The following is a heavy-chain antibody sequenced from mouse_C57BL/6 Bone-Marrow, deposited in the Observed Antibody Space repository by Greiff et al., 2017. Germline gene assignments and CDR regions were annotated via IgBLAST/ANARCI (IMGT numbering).Heavy chain of an antibody. CDR3: AKHDMGLEGPLPSPIGYAMDY. J-gene: IGHJ4*01. CDR1: GFSLTSYG. Sequence: VHLVESGPGLVAPSQSLSITCTVSGFSLTSYGVDWVRQPPGKGLEWLGVIWGGGSTNYNSALMSRLSISKDNSKSQVFLKMNSLQTDDTAMYYCAKHDMGLEGPLPSPIGYAMDYWGQGTSVTVSS. CDR2: IWGGGST. D-gene: IGHD5-1*01. V-gene: IGHV2-9*01.